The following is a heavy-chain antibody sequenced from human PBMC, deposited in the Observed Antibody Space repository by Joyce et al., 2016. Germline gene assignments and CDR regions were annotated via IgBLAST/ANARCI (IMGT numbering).Heavy chain of an antibody. V-gene: IGHV1-2*02. CDR2: INLNSGGT. CDR3: ARGDLRTSSPLFWYFAL. Sequence: QVQLVQSGAEVKKPGASVKVSCKASGYTFPDYLKQWVRQAPGQGLEWMVGINLNSGGTVYPQKFQGRVTMTRDTSIRTAYMELTGLRSDDTAVYYCARGDLRTSSPLFWYFALWGRGTLVTVSS. J-gene: IGHJ2*01. D-gene: IGHD2-2*01. CDR1: GYTFPDYL.